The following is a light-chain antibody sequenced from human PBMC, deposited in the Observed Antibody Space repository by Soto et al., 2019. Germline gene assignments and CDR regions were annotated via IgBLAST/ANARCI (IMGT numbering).Light chain of an antibody. J-gene: IGKJ1*01. CDR1: QSVRSGY. CDR3: QRYDHSLTWT. Sequence: EVVLTQSPGTLSLSPGEIATLSCRASQSVRSGYLAWYQQKPVQAPRLLIYGASNRATGIPDRFSGSGSGTDFTLTISRLEPEDFAVYHCQRYDHSLTWTFGQGTKVDIK. CDR2: GAS. V-gene: IGKV3-20*01.